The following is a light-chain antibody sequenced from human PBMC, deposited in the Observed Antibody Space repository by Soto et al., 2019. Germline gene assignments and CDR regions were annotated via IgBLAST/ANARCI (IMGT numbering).Light chain of an antibody. CDR3: QSYHSSYPYV. CDR1: GGSIASGY. V-gene: IGLV6-57*03. CDR2: EDN. Sequence: NFMLTQPHSVSESPGKTVTISCTRSGGSIASGYVQWYRQRPGSAPTTVIYEDNQRPSGVPDRFSGSIDRSSNSASLTISGLQTEDEADYYCQSYHSSYPYVFGTGTKLTVL. J-gene: IGLJ1*01.